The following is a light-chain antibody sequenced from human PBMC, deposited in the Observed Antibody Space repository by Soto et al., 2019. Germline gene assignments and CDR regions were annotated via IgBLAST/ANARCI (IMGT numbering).Light chain of an antibody. J-gene: IGKJ1*01. CDR1: QSISNY. Sequence: DIQMTQSPSSLSASVGDRVTITCRASQSISNYLNWYQQKPGKAPKLLIYAASSMQSGVPSRFSGSGSETDFPLTISRLQPDDSATYYCHQSFSPLWTFGQGTKVEV. CDR3: HQSFSPLWT. V-gene: IGKV1-39*01. CDR2: AAS.